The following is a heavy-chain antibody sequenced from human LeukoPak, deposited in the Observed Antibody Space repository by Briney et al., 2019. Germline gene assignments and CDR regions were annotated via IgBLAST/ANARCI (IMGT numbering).Heavy chain of an antibody. J-gene: IGHJ4*02. CDR3: ARGQGSCSGGSCYIFAFDY. CDR2: INHSGST. Sequence: PSETLSLTCAVYGGSFSGYYWSWIRQPPGKGLEWIGEINHSGSTNYNPSLKSRVTISVDTSKNQFSLKLSSVPAADTAVYYCARGQGSCSGGSCYIFAFDYWGQGTLVTVSS. D-gene: IGHD2-15*01. V-gene: IGHV4-34*01. CDR1: GGSFSGYY.